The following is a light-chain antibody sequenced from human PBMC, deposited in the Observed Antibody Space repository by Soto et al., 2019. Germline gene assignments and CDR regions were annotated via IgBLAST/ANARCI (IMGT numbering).Light chain of an antibody. Sequence: QPVLTQPPSVSGAPGQRVTISCTGGRSNIGTGYGVHWYQQVPGTAPRLLIYDNNSRPSGVPDRFSGSKSDTSASLVITGLQVEDEADYYCQSSDSSVSGSVFGTGTQLTVL. CDR2: DNN. CDR3: QSSDSSVSGSV. J-gene: IGLJ1*01. CDR1: RSNIGTGYG. V-gene: IGLV1-40*01.